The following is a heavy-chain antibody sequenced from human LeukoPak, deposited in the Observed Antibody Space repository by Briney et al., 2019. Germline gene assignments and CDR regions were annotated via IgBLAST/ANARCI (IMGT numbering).Heavy chain of an antibody. CDR1: GFTFSSYV. Sequence: PGGSLRLSCAASGFTFSSYVMNRVRQAPGKGLEWVSSISDNGVTRYYAGSVKGRFTISRDNSDNTVYLQMNSLRAEDTAIYYCAKAPAPYYYYYGMDVWGQGTAVTVSS. CDR3: AKAPAPYYYYYGMDV. CDR2: ISDNGVTR. V-gene: IGHV3-23*01. J-gene: IGHJ6*02.